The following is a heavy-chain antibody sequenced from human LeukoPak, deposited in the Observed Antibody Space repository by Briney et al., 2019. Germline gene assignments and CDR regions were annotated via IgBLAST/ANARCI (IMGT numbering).Heavy chain of an antibody. CDR1: GFTFSNYE. D-gene: IGHD2-2*02. CDR2: ISSSGNTI. J-gene: IGHJ5*02. V-gene: IGHV3-48*03. CDR3: ARKGYCSSTSCYTGRGWWFDP. Sequence: PGGSLRLSCAASGFTFSNYEMNWVRQAPGKGLEWVSYISSSGNTIYYADSGKGRFTISRNNAKSSLYLQMNSLRAEDTAVYYCARKGYCSSTSCYTGRGWWFDPWGQGTLVTVSS.